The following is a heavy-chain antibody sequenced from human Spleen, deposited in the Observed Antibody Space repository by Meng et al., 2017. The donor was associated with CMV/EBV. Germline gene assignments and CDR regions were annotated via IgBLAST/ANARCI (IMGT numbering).Heavy chain of an antibody. V-gene: IGHV4-39*01. Sequence: SETLCLTCTVSGGTISNSSYYWGWIRQPPGKGLEWIGSIYYSGSTDYNPSRKSRVTISVDTSTIHFSLKLSSAAAAATAVYYCGARQLSPATGWFDPWGQGTLVTVSS. CDR2: IYYSGST. CDR1: GGTISNSSYY. CDR3: GARQLSPATGWFDP. D-gene: IGHD6-13*01. J-gene: IGHJ5*02.